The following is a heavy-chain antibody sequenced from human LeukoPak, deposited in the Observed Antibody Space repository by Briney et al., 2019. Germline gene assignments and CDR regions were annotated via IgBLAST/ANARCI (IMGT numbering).Heavy chain of an antibody. CDR2: IYYSGST. V-gene: IGHV4-39*07. CDR3: ARAGGVPPAKDYYYYMDV. Sequence: PSETLSLTCTVSGGSISSRNYCWGWIRQPPGKGLEWIGNIYYSGSTYYNPSLKSRVTISVDTSKNQFSLKLSSVTAADTAVYYYARAGGVPPAKDYYYYMDVWGKGTTVTVSS. D-gene: IGHD2-2*01. J-gene: IGHJ6*03. CDR1: GGSISSRNYC.